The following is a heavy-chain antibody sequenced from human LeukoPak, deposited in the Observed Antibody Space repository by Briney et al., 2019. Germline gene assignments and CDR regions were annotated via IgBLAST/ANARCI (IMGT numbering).Heavy chain of an antibody. CDR3: AKALRYGYYYMDV. D-gene: IGHD3-9*01. CDR1: GFTFNTYT. V-gene: IGHV3-21*04. Sequence: GGSLRLSCAASGFTFNTYTMNWVRQAPGKGLEWVSSITASSTAIYSADSVKGRFTISRDNSKNSLYLQMNSLRTEDTALYYCAKALRYGYYYMDVWGKGTTVTISS. CDR2: ITASSTAI. J-gene: IGHJ6*03.